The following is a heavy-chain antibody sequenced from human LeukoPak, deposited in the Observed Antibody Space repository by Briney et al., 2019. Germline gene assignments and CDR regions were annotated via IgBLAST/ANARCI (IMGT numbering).Heavy chain of an antibody. Sequence: SETLSLTCAVSGGSISSGGYSWSWIRQPPGKGLEWIGYIYHSGSTYYNPSLKSRVTISVDRSKNQFSLNLSSVTAADTAVYYCARAMRGYYYGMDVWGQGTTVTVSS. CDR2: IYHSGST. V-gene: IGHV4-30-2*01. CDR3: ARAMRGYYYGMDV. D-gene: IGHD3-10*01. CDR1: GGSISSGGYS. J-gene: IGHJ6*02.